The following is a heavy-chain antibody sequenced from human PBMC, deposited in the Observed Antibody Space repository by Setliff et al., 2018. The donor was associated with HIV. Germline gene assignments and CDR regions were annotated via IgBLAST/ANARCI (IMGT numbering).Heavy chain of an antibody. CDR3: ARHGGWNSERFHFDY. D-gene: IGHD1-7*01. Sequence: SETLSLTCTVSGDTDFYWNWIRQPPGKGLEWIGYIHASGKTNYNPSLQCRVTISLDTSKNQFSLKLNSVTAADTAVYYCARHGGWNSERFHFDYWGQGTPVTVS. CDR1: GDTDFY. J-gene: IGHJ4*02. CDR2: IHASGKT. V-gene: IGHV4-4*09.